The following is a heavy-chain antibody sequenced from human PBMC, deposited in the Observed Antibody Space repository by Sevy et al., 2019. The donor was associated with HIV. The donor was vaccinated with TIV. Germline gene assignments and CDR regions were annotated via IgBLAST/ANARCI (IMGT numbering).Heavy chain of an antibody. CDR1: GFTFSSYA. CDR2: ISGSGGST. CDR3: AKDGMVATFYYYYGMDV. V-gene: IGHV3-23*01. Sequence: GGSPRLSCAASGFTFSSYAMSWVRQAPGKGLEWVSAISGSGGSTYYADSVKGRFTISRDNSKNTLYLQMNSLRAEDTAVYYCAKDGMVATFYYYYGMDVWGQGTTVTVSS. D-gene: IGHD5-12*01. J-gene: IGHJ6*02.